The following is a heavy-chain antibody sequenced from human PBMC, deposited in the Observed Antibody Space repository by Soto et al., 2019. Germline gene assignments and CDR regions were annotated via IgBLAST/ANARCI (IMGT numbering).Heavy chain of an antibody. V-gene: IGHV4-34*01. CDR3: ARCPDPRGHY. CDR2: INHSGNT. Sequence: QVLLQQWGAGLLKPSETLSLTCAVYGGSFSDYYWSWIRQPPGKGLEWIGEINHSGNTKYNPSLKSRVTMSVDTSKSQCSLKLSSVTAADTAVYHCARCPDPRGHYWGQGTLVTVSS. CDR1: GGSFSDYY. D-gene: IGHD3-10*01. J-gene: IGHJ4*02.